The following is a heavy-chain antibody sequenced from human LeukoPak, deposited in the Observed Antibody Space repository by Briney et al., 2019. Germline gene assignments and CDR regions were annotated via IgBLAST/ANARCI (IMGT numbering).Heavy chain of an antibody. V-gene: IGHV4-59*08. J-gene: IGHJ4*02. CDR2: IYYSGST. D-gene: IGHD3-10*01. CDR3: ARTSADRGVDY. CDR1: GGSISSYY. Sequence: SETLSLTCTVSGGSISSYYWSWIRQPPGKGLEWIGYIYYSGSTNYNPSLKSRVTISVDTSKNQFSLKLSSVTAADTAVYYWARTSADRGVDYWGQGTLVTVSS.